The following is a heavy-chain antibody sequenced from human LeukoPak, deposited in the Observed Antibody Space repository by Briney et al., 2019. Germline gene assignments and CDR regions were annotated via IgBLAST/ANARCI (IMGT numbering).Heavy chain of an antibody. CDR2: IYYSGST. D-gene: IGHD4-17*01. CDR1: GGSISSSSYY. Sequence: SETLSLTCTVSGGSISSSSYYWGWIRRPPGKGLEWIGSIYYSGSTYYNPSLKSRVTISVDTSKNQFPLELSSVTAADTAVYHCARHHHGVPLYFDYWGQGTLVTVFS. V-gene: IGHV4-39*01. CDR3: ARHHHGVPLYFDY. J-gene: IGHJ4*02.